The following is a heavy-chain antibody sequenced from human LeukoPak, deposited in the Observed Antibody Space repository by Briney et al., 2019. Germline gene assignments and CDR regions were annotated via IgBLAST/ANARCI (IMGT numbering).Heavy chain of an antibody. CDR2: LTSDGGST. CDR3: AKSLVRWAFDY. Sequence: GGSLRLSCAASGFTFSSYDMSWVRQAPGRGLEWVSSLTSDGGSTEYAASVKGRFTISRDNSKNMLYLQMNSLRAEDTALYFCAKSLVRWAFDYWGQGALVSVSS. V-gene: IGHV3-23*01. J-gene: IGHJ4*02. D-gene: IGHD4-23*01. CDR1: GFTFSSYD.